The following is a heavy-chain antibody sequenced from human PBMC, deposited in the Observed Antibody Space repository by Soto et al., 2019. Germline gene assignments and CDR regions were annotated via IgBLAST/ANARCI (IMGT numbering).Heavy chain of an antibody. D-gene: IGHD6-13*01. V-gene: IGHV3-53*01. Sequence: GSLRLSCAASGFTVSSNYMSWVRQAPGKGLEWVSVIYSGGSTYYADSVKGRFTISRDNSKNTLYLQMNSLRAEDTAVDYCASRYSSSRRTYDYWGQGTLVTVSS. CDR3: ASRYSSSRRTYDY. CDR2: IYSGGST. J-gene: IGHJ4*02. CDR1: GFTVSSNY.